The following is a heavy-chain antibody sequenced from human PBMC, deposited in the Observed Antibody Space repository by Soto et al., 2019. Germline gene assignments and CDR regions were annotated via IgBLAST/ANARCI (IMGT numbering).Heavy chain of an antibody. Sequence: GGSLRLSCAASGFPFDNYAMTWVRQARGQGPEWVATISGSGAFTKYRDSVEGRFTISRDNSKNTLYLQMNSLKAEDTAIYFCAKLPGYSSSWVDYWGQGTLVTVSS. V-gene: IGHV3-23*01. CDR1: GFPFDNYA. D-gene: IGHD6-13*01. CDR3: AKLPGYSSSWVDY. J-gene: IGHJ4*02. CDR2: ISGSGAFT.